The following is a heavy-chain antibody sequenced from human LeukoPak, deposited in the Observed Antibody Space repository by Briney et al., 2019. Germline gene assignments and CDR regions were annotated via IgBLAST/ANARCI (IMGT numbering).Heavy chain of an antibody. CDR2: INHSGST. D-gene: IGHD6-13*01. J-gene: IGHJ6*03. CDR1: GGSFSGYY. V-gene: IGHV4-34*01. CDR3: ARASPRYSSSRPKGDFYYYYTDV. Sequence: SETLSLTCAVYGGSFSGYYWSWIRQPPGKGLEWIGEINHSGSTNYNPSLKSRVTISVDTSKNQFSLKLSSVTAADTAVYYCARASPRYSSSRPKGDFYYYYTDVWGKGTTVAVFS.